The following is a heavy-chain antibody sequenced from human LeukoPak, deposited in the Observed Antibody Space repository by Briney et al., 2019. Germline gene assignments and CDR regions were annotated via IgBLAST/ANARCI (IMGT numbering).Heavy chain of an antibody. V-gene: IGHV3-7*01. CDR2: IKQDGSDK. D-gene: IGHD6-13*01. J-gene: IGHJ4*02. CDR1: GFTFSSYW. Sequence: GSLRLSCEVSGFTFSSYWMNWVRQAPGKGLEGVANIKQDGSDKYYVDSVKGRFTISRDNAKNSLYLQMNSLRAEDTAVYYCAIIPRAAAGPSARSPFHYWGQGTLVTVSS. CDR3: AIIPRAAAGPSARSPFHY.